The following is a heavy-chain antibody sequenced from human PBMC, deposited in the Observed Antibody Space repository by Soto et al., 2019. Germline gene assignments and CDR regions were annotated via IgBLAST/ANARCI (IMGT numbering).Heavy chain of an antibody. D-gene: IGHD6-13*01. CDR3: ARRGPGTYFDY. CDR2: ISGSGDST. V-gene: IGHV3-23*01. Sequence: EVQLLDSGGGLVQPGGSLRLSCAASGFTFSSYAMNWVRQAPGKGLEWVSVISGSGDSTYYADSVKGRFTISRDNSKNTLYLQMNSLRAEDTAVYYWARRGPGTYFDYWGQGTLVTVYS. CDR1: GFTFSSYA. J-gene: IGHJ4*02.